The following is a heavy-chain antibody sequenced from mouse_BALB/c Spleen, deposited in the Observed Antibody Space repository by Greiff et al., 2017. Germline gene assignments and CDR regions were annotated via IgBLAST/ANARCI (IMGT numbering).Heavy chain of an antibody. Sequence: EVKLVESGAELVRSGASVKLSCTASGFNIKDYYMHWVKQRPEQGLEWIGWIDPENGDTEYAPKFQGKATMTADTSSNTAYLQLSSLTSEDTAVYYCNVIPYGSSLDYWGQGTTLTVSS. D-gene: IGHD1-1*01. V-gene: IGHV14-4*02. CDR1: GFNIKDYY. CDR2: IDPENGDT. J-gene: IGHJ2*01. CDR3: NVIPYGSSLDY.